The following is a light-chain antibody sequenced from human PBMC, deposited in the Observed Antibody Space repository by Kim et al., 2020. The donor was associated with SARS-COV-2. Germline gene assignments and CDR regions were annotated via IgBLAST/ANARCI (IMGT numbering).Light chain of an antibody. CDR2: GNS. J-gene: IGLJ1*01. CDR3: QSYDNSLSAYV. Sequence: RVTISCTATSSHIGADYDVPCYQQLPGTAPKLLMFGNSNRPSGVPDRFSGSKSGTSASLAITGLQADDEAAYYCQSYDNSLSAYVFGTGTKVTVL. V-gene: IGLV1-40*01. CDR1: SSHIGADYD.